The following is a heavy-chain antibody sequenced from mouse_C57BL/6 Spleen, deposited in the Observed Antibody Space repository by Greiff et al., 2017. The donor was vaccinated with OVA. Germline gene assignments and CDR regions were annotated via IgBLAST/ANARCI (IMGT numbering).Heavy chain of an antibody. CDR3: AREMNYLDY. Sequence: QVHVKQPGAELVRPGTSVKLSCKASGYTFTSYWMHWVKQRPGQGLEWIGVIDPSDSYTNYNQKFKGKATLTVDTSSSTAYMQLSSLTSEDSAVYYCAREMNYLDYWGQGTTLTVSS. V-gene: IGHV1-59*01. CDR2: IDPSDSYT. J-gene: IGHJ2*01. CDR1: GYTFTSYW.